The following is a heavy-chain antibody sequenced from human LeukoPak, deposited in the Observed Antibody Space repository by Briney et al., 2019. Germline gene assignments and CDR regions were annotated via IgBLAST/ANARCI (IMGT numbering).Heavy chain of an antibody. D-gene: IGHD5-18*01. Sequence: GGSLRLSCAASGFTFSSYSMNWVRQAPGKGLEWVSSISSSSSYIYYADSVKGRFTISRDNAKNSPYLQMNSLRAEDTAVYYCARVIRGYSYGLIDYWGQGTLVTVSS. CDR1: GFTFSSYS. J-gene: IGHJ4*02. V-gene: IGHV3-21*01. CDR2: ISSSSSYI. CDR3: ARVIRGYSYGLIDY.